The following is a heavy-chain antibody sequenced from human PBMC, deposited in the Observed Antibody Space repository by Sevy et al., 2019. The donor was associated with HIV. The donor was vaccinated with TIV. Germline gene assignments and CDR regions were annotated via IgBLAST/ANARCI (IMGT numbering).Heavy chain of an antibody. V-gene: IGHV3-23*01. D-gene: IGHD4-17*01. CDR3: AKGDGARRRVESDY. J-gene: IGHJ4*02. CDR1: GITFNNYA. CDR2: IIGSDDDT. Sequence: GSLRLSCAASGITFNNYALNWVRQAPGKGLEWVSSIIGSDDDTNYADSVKGRFTISRDNSKNTVHLQMISLRVEDTAIYYCAKGDGARRRVESDYWGQGTLVTVSS.